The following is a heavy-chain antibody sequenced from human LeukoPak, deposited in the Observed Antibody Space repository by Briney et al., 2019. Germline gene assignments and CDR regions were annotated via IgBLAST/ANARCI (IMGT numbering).Heavy chain of an antibody. CDR3: AREYYSSSSGYYFDY. D-gene: IGHD6-6*01. CDR1: GYTFSTYG. Sequence: ASVKVSCKASGYTFSTYGISWVRQAPGQGLEWMGWISAYKGNTYYAQKLQGRVTMTTDTSTSTAYMELRSLRSDDTAIYYCAREYYSSSSGYYFDYWGQGTLVTVSS. V-gene: IGHV1-18*01. J-gene: IGHJ4*02. CDR2: ISAYKGNT.